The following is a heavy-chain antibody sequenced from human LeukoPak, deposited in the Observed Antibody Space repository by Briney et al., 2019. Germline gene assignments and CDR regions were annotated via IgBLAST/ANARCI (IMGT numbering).Heavy chain of an antibody. V-gene: IGHV3-23*01. CDR1: GFTCSSYA. CDR3: ANAYSVSWSGFDY. CDR2: ISGSGGST. J-gene: IGHJ4*02. D-gene: IGHD6-13*01. Sequence: SLRLSWAASGFTCSSYAMSCVRQAPGKGLEWVPGISGSGGSTYYADSVKGRFTISRDNSKNTLYLQMNSLRAEDTAVYYCANAYSVSWSGFDYWGQGTLVTVSS.